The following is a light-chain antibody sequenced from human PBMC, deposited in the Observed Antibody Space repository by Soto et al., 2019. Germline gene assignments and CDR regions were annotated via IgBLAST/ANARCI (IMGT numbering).Light chain of an antibody. V-gene: IGLV2-14*01. Sequence: QSSIANSASFSASPGQSISISCTGTSNDIGAFDYVSWYQQHPGKAPKLIIFEVFNRPSGVSTRFSGSKSGSTASLTISGLQAEDEADYFCSSYTTNSAHVFGGGTKVTVL. J-gene: IGLJ2*01. CDR2: EVF. CDR1: SNDIGAFDY. CDR3: SSYTTNSAHV.